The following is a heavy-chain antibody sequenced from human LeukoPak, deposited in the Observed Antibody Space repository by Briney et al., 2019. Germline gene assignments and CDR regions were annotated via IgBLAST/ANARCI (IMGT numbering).Heavy chain of an antibody. V-gene: IGHV1-8*01. J-gene: IGHJ4*02. CDR3: ATELRWKDH. D-gene: IGHD4-23*01. CDR1: GYSFTSYG. Sequence: ASVKVSCKASGYSFTSYGISWVRQATGQGLEWMGYMKPNSGNTGYAQKFQGRVTMTRDTSISTAYMELSSLTSEDTAVYYCATELRWKDHWDQGTLVTVSS. CDR2: MKPNSGNT.